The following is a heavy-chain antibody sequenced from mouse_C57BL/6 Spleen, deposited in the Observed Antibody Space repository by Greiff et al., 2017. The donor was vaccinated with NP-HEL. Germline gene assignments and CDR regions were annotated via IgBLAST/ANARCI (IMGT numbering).Heavy chain of an antibody. D-gene: IGHD4-1*01. Sequence: EVKLMESGGGLVKPGGSLKLSCAASGFTFSSYAMSWVRQTPEKRLEWVATISDGGSYTYYPDNVKGRFTISRDNAKNNLYLQMSHLKSEDTAMYYCARDRPQLTGTYYFDYWGQGTTLTVSS. CDR3: ARDRPQLTGTYYFDY. CDR2: ISDGGSYT. V-gene: IGHV5-4*01. J-gene: IGHJ2*01. CDR1: GFTFSSYA.